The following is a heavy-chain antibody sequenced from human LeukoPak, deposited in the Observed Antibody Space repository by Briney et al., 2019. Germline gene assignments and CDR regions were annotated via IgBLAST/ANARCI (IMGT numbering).Heavy chain of an antibody. CDR2: MNPNSGNT. V-gene: IGHV1-8*01. D-gene: IGHD5-18*01. CDR1: VYTFTRHD. J-gene: IGHJ5*02. CDR3: ARLIQGYTYGYRLSNWFDP. Sequence: ASVKVSCKDSVYTFTRHDINWVRPATRQGLEWMGWMNPNSGNTGYAQKFQGRVTMTRDTSINTAYMELSSLTSEDTAVYYCARLIQGYTYGYRLSNWFDPWGQGTLVTVSS.